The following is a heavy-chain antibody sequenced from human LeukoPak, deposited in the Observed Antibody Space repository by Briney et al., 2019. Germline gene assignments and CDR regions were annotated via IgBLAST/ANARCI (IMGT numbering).Heavy chain of an antibody. CDR2: IKEVGGEK. CDR1: GLTFSSYW. J-gene: IGHJ4*02. V-gene: IGHV3-7*01. CDR3: ARDRTRPYY. D-gene: IGHD3/OR15-3a*01. Sequence: PRGSLRLSCAASGLTFSSYWMSWVRQAPGKGLEWVANIKEVGGEKYYVDSVKGRFTISRDNAKNSLYLQMNSLRAEDTAVYYCARDRTRPYYWGQGTLVTVSS.